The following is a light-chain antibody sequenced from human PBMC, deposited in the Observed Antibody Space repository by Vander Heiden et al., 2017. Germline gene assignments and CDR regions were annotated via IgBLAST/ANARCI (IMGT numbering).Light chain of an antibody. Sequence: EIVLTQSPATLSLSPGERATLSCRASQSVSSYLAWYQQKPGQAPRLLIYDASNRATGIPARFSGSGSGTDFTLTISSLEPEDLAVYDCQQRSNWPQAFGGGTKVEIK. CDR2: DAS. V-gene: IGKV3-11*01. J-gene: IGKJ4*01. CDR1: QSVSSY. CDR3: QQRSNWPQA.